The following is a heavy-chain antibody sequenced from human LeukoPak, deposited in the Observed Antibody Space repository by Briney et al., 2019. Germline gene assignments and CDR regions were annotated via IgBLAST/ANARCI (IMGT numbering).Heavy chain of an antibody. Sequence: KTSETLSLTCTVPGGSVSSGSYYWSWIRQPPGKGLEWIGYIYYSGSTNYNPSLKSRVTISVDTSKNQFSLKLSSVTAADTAVYFCARVHGDYPYYFDSWNQGTLVTVSS. V-gene: IGHV4-61*01. J-gene: IGHJ4*02. CDR3: ARVHGDYPYYFDS. CDR1: GGSVSSGSYY. CDR2: IYYSGST. D-gene: IGHD4-17*01.